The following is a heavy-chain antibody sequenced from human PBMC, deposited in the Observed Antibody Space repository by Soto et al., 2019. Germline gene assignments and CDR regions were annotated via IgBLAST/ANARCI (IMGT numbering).Heavy chain of an antibody. J-gene: IGHJ5*01. CDR2: ISGSGGYT. CDR1: GFTFSSYA. D-gene: IGHD3-10*01. Sequence: GGSLRLSCAASGFTFSSYAMTWVRQAPGKGLEWVSAISGSGGYTYYADSVKGRFTISRDNSKNTLYLQMNSLRVEDTAVYYCVRGQSSFDSWGQGTLVTVSS. CDR3: VRGQSSFDS. V-gene: IGHV3-23*01.